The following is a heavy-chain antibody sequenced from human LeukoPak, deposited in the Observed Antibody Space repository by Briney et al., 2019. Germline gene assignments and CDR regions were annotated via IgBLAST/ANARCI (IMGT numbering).Heavy chain of an antibody. D-gene: IGHD3-3*01. V-gene: IGHV4-39*01. CDR2: IYYSGSA. CDR1: GGSISSSSYY. J-gene: IGHJ5*02. Sequence: SETLSLTCTVSGGSISSSSYYWGWIRQPPGKGLEWIGSIYYSGSAYYNPSLKSRVNISVDTSKNQFSLKLSSVTAADTAVYYCARHHLFGVEYNWFDPWGQGTLVTVSS. CDR3: ARHHLFGVEYNWFDP.